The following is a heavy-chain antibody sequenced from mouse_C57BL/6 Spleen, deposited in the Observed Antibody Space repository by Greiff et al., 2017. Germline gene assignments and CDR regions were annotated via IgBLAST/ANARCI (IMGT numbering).Heavy chain of an antibody. CDR2: ISDGGSYT. J-gene: IGHJ4*01. CDR1: GFTFSSYA. Sequence: DVKLVESGGGLVKPGGSLKLSCAASGFTFSSYAMSWVRQTPEKRLAWVATISDGGSYTYYPDNVKGRFTISRDNAKNNLYLQMSHLKSEDTAMYYCARVLPYYYAMDDWGQGTSVTVSS. V-gene: IGHV5-4*03. CDR3: ARVLPYYYAMDD.